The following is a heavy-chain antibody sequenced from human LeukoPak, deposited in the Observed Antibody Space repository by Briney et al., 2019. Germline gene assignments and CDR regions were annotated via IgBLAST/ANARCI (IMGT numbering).Heavy chain of an antibody. D-gene: IGHD4-17*01. CDR1: GGSISSSNW. CDR2: IYHSGST. CDR3: ARGTVTTNYFDY. J-gene: IGHJ4*02. Sequence: SGTLSLTCAVSGGSISSSNWWSWVRQPPGKGLEWIGEIYHSGSTNYNPSLKSRVTISVDTSKNQFSLKLSSVTAADTAVYYCARGTVTTNYFDYWGQGTLVTVSS. V-gene: IGHV4-4*02.